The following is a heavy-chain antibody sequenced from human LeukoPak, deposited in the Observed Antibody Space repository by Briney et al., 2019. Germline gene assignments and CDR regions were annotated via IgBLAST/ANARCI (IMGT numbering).Heavy chain of an antibody. Sequence: GGSLRLSCEASGFTFSSYAMNWVRQAPGKGLEWVSYISSSGSTIYYADSVKGRFTISRDNAKNSLYLQMNSLRAEDTAVYYCARDQSGSGGWYFDYWGQGTLVTVSS. V-gene: IGHV3-48*03. CDR1: GFTFSSYA. CDR2: ISSSGSTI. J-gene: IGHJ4*02. D-gene: IGHD6-19*01. CDR3: ARDQSGSGGWYFDY.